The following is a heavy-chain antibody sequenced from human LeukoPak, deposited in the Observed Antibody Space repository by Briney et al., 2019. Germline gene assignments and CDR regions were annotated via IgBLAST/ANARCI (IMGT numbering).Heavy chain of an antibody. Sequence: GGSLRLSCAASGFTFSSYAMSWVRQAPGKGLEWVGRIKSKTDGGTTDYAAPVKGRFTISRDDSKNTLYLQMNSLKTEDTAVYYCTTDKVGGYDFGYWGQGTLVTVS. CDR3: TTDKVGGYDFGY. D-gene: IGHD5-18*01. CDR1: GFTFSSYA. V-gene: IGHV3-15*01. CDR2: IKSKTDGGTT. J-gene: IGHJ4*02.